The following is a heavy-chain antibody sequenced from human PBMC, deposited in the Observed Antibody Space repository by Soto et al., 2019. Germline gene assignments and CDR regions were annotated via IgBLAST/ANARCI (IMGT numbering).Heavy chain of an antibody. D-gene: IGHD1-7*01. CDR2: ITASGGTT. V-gene: IGHV3-23*01. CDR1: GFTFSTYS. J-gene: IGHJ3*02. Sequence: EVKLLESGGALVQPGGSLRLSCAASGFTFSTYSMTWVRQAPGKGLEWVAHITASGGTTYYADSVKGRFTISRDTSRNTLYLQMNSLRAEDTALYYCAKCMQAYWNYDAHHIWGQGTLVTVSS. CDR3: AKCMQAYWNYDAHHI.